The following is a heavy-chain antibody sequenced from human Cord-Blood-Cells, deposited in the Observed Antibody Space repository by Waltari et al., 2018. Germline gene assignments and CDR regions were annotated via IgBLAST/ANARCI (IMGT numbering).Heavy chain of an antibody. J-gene: IGHJ3*02. V-gene: IGHV1-69*10. CDR1: GGTFSSYA. D-gene: IGHD3-22*01. CDR3: ARAVERDYDSSGYYYVEAFDI. CDR2: IIPILGIA. Sequence: QVQLVQSGAEVKKPGSSVKVSCKASGGTFSSYAISWVRPDPGQGLEWMGGIIPILGIANYAQKFQGRVTITADKSTSTAYMELSSLRSEDTAVYYCARAVERDYDSSGYYYVEAFDIWGQGTMVTVSS.